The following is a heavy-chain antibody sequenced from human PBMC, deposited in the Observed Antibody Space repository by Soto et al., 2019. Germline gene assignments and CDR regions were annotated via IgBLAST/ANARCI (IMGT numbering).Heavy chain of an antibody. D-gene: IGHD3-22*01. V-gene: IGHV3-30-3*01. CDR3: ARDKVHDSSGYPDY. Sequence: QSGGSLRLSCAASGFTFSSYAMHWVRQAPGKGLEWVAVISYDGSNKYYADSVKGRFTISRDNSKNTLYLQMNSLRAEDTAVYYCARDKVHDSSGYPDYWGQGTLVTVYS. CDR2: ISYDGSNK. CDR1: GFTFSSYA. J-gene: IGHJ4*02.